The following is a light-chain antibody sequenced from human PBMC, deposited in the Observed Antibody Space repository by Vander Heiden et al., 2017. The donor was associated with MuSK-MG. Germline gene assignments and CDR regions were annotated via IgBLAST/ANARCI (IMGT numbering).Light chain of an antibody. V-gene: IGLV3-21*02. CDR1: NIGSKI. J-gene: IGLJ3*02. CDR3: QVWDTTRDHWV. Sequence: SFVLTQSPSVSVAPGQPARITCEGNNIGSKIVHWYHPKPGQAPVLVIYDDSDRRSGIPDRISGSNSGTAATLTLSRVEAGDEADYYCQVWDTTRDHWVFGGGTTLTIL. CDR2: DDS.